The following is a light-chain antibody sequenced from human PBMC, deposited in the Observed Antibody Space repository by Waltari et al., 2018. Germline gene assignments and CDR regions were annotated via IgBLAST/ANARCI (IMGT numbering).Light chain of an antibody. J-gene: IGKJ1*01. CDR3: QQYYSPPLT. V-gene: IGKV4-1*01. Sequence: DIVMTQSPDSLAVSLGARATINCKSSQSLLYRSNNKNYLAWYQQKPGQPPKLLIYWASTRESGVPDQFSGSGSGTDFTLTISSLQAEDVAVYYCQQYYSPPLTFGQGTKVEV. CDR2: WAS. CDR1: QSLLYRSNNKNY.